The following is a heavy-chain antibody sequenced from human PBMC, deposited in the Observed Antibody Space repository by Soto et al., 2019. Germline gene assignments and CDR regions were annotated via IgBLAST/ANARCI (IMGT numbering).Heavy chain of an antibody. CDR2: TNSDGSIT. D-gene: IGHD2-2*01. CDR3: ARTSVPAAIIDY. Sequence: GGSLRLSCAASGFAFSSYALSWVRQAPGKGLVWVSRTNSDGSITNYADSVKGRFTISRDNAKNTLYLQMNSLRAEDTAVYYCARTSVPAAIIDYWGQGALVTVSS. V-gene: IGHV3-74*01. CDR1: GFAFSSYA. J-gene: IGHJ4*02.